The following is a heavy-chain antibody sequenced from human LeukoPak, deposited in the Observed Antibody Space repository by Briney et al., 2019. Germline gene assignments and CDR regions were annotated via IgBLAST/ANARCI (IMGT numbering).Heavy chain of an antibody. CDR2: INPNSGGT. D-gene: IGHD1-20*01. Sequence: ASVKVSCKASGYTFTGYYMHWVRQAPGQGLEWMGRINPNSGGTNYAQKFQGRVTMTRDTSISTAYMELSRLRSDGTAVYYCARGITGTTTRFDYWGQGTLVTVSS. CDR1: GYTFTGYY. V-gene: IGHV1-2*06. CDR3: ARGITGTTTRFDY. J-gene: IGHJ4*02.